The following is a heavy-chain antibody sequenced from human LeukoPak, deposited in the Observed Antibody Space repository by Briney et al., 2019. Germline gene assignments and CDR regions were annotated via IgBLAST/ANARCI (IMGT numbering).Heavy chain of an antibody. CDR2: IYSTGSA. CDR1: GGSISDYY. CDR3: ARSSNGWCEVEY. J-gene: IGHJ4*02. V-gene: IGHV4-4*07. Sequence: PSETLSLTCTVSGGSISDYYWNWIRQPAGKGLEWIGRIYSTGSAKYNPSLKSRVTMSVDTSKNQFSLKLTSVTAADTAVYYCARSSNGWCEVEYWGQGTLVTVSS. D-gene: IGHD6-19*01.